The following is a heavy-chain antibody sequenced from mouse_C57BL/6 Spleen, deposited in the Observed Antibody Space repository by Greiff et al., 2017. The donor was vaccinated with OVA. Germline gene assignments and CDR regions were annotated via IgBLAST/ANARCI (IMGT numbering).Heavy chain of an antibody. J-gene: IGHJ4*01. CDR2: IWSDGST. V-gene: IGHV2-6-1*01. CDR3: ARHEDSVYAMDY. Sequence: QVHVKQSGPGLVAPSQSLSITCTVSGFSLTSYGVHWVRQPPGKGLEWLVVIWSDGSTTYNSALKSRLSISKDNSKSQVFLKMNSLQTDDTAMYYCARHEDSVYAMDYWGQGTSVTVSS. CDR1: GFSLTSYG.